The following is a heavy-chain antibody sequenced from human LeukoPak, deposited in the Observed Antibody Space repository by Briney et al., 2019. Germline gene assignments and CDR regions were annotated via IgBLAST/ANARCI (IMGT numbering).Heavy chain of an antibody. CDR2: IRYDGSNK. J-gene: IGHJ4*02. CDR1: GFTFSSYG. CDR3: AKVKSLAYRSTSHD. Sequence: GGSLRLSCAASGFTFSSYGMHWVRQAPGKGLEWVAFIRYDGSNKYYADSVKGRFTISRDNSKNTLYLQMNSLRAEDTAVYYCAKVKSLAYRSTSHDWGQGTLVTVSS. D-gene: IGHD2-2*01. V-gene: IGHV3-30*02.